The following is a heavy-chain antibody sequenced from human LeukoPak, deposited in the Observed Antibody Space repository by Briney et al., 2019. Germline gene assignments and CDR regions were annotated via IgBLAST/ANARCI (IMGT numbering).Heavy chain of an antibody. J-gene: IGHJ6*03. CDR2: ISSSSSYI. CDR3: AKDGGRGYYYMDF. D-gene: IGHD3-10*01. V-gene: IGHV3-21*01. Sequence: PGGSLRLSCAASGFTFSTYGMNWVGQAPGKGLEWFSSISSSSSYIYYADSVKGRFTISRDNANKSLNLQMNSLRAEDTAVYYCAKDGGRGYYYMDFWGKGTTVTVSS. CDR1: GFTFSTYG.